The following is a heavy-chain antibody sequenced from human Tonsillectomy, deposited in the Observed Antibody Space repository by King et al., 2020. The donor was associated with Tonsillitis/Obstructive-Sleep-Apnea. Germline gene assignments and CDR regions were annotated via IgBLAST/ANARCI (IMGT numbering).Heavy chain of an antibody. V-gene: IGHV3-74*01. CDR2: INSEGSST. D-gene: IGHD6-6*01. Sequence: VQLVESGGGLVQPGGSLRLSCAASGFTFSSYWMHWVRQAPGKGRVWVSRINSEGSSTSYADSVKGRLTNSRDNAKNTLYLQMNSLRAEDTVVYYCARLGGEYSSSLLFDYWGQGTLVTVSS. J-gene: IGHJ4*02. CDR3: ARLGGEYSSSLLFDY. CDR1: GFTFSSYW.